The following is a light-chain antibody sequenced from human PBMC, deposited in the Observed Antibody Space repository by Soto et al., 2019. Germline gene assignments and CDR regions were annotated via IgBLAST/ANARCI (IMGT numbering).Light chain of an antibody. V-gene: IGKV4-1*01. CDR1: QSFLFSSNNKNY. J-gene: IGKJ1*01. CDR3: QQYYSTPRGT. Sequence: DIVRTQSLASLAVSLGERATINCKSSQSFLFSSNNKNYLAWYQQKPGQPPKLLIYWASTRESGVPDRFSGSGSGTDFTLTISSLQAEDVAVYYCQQYYSTPRGTFGQGTKVDI. CDR2: WAS.